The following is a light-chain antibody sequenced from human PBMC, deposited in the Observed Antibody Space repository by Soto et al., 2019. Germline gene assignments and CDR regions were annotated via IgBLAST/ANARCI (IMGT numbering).Light chain of an antibody. CDR2: EVS. CDR3: SSFTSSTTYV. J-gene: IGLJ1*01. Sequence: QSALTQPASVSGSPGQSITISCTGTSSDVGGYNYVSWYQQHPGKAPKLMIYEVSNRPSGVSYRFSGSKYGNTASLTISGLQAEDEADYYCSSFTSSTTYVFGPGTKLTVL. CDR1: SSDVGGYNY. V-gene: IGLV2-14*01.